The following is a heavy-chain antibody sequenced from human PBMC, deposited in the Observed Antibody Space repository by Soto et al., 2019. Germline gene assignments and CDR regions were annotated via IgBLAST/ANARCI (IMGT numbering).Heavy chain of an antibody. Sequence: ASVKVSCKASGYTFTSYGISWVRQAPGQGLEWMGWISAYNGNTNYAQKLQGRVTMTTDTSTSTAYMELRSLRSDDTAVYYCARMPTTVSPVFFDYWGQGTLVTVSS. D-gene: IGHD4-4*01. CDR3: ARMPTTVSPVFFDY. CDR1: GYTFTSYG. V-gene: IGHV1-18*01. CDR2: ISAYNGNT. J-gene: IGHJ4*02.